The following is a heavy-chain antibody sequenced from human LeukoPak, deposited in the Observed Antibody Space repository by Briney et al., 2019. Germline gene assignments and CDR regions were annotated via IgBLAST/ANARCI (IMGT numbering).Heavy chain of an antibody. CDR2: IKQDGSEK. CDR1: GFTFSSYA. CDR3: ARALGGYAPF. D-gene: IGHD5-12*01. Sequence: GGSLRLSCAASGFTFSSYAMHWVRQAPGKGLEWVANIKQDGSEKYYVDSVKGRFTISRDNAKNSVYLQMNSLRVEDTAVYYCARALGGYAPFWGQGTLVTVSS. V-gene: IGHV3-7*03. J-gene: IGHJ4*02.